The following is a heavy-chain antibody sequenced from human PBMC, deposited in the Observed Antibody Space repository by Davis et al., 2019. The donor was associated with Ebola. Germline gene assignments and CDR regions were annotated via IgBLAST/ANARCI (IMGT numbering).Heavy chain of an antibody. CDR1: GGSFSSYY. CDR2: IYYSGST. V-gene: IGHV4-39*01. D-gene: IGHD2-21*01. J-gene: IGHJ1*01. CDR3: ARHYWLWWPEYFQH. Sequence: MPSETLSLTCAVYGGSFSSYYWGWIRQPPGKGLEWIGSIYYSGSTYYNPSLKSRVTISVDTSKNQFSLKLSSVTAADTAVYYCARHYWLWWPEYFQHWGQVTLVTV.